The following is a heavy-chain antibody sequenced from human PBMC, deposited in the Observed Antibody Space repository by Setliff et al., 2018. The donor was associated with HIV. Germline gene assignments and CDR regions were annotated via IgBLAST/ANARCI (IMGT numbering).Heavy chain of an antibody. CDR1: GFTFSSYS. J-gene: IGHJ4*02. CDR3: ARAPITIFGVIIIPVYFDY. Sequence: GGSLRLSCAASGFTFSSYSMNWVRQAPGKGLEWVSSISSSSSYIYYADSVKGRFTISRDNAKNSLYLQMNSLRAEDTAVYYCARAPITIFGVIIIPVYFDYWGQGTLVTVSS. CDR2: ISSSSSYI. D-gene: IGHD3-3*01. V-gene: IGHV3-21*01.